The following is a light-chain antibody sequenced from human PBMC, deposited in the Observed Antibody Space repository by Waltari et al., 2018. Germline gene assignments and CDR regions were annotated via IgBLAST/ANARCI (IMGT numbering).Light chain of an antibody. Sequence: QSALTQPASVSGSPGQSITIPCPGTSSDVGNHKLVSWYQQYPGKAPKVMIYDDNRRPSGVSDRFSGSKSGNTASLTISGVQAEDEADYYCCSYAGSYTWVFGGGTKLTVL. CDR1: SSDVGNHKL. CDR2: DDN. V-gene: IGLV2-23*01. CDR3: CSYAGSYTWV. J-gene: IGLJ3*02.